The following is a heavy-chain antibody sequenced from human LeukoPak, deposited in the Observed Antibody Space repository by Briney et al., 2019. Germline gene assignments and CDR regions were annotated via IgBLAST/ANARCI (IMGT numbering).Heavy chain of an antibody. CDR3: ARALLWFGELFAFDI. CDR2: INPNSGGT. J-gene: IGHJ3*02. V-gene: IGHV1-2*06. D-gene: IGHD3-10*01. CDR1: GYTFTGYY. Sequence: ASVKVSCKAPGYTFTGYYMHWVRQAPGQGLEWMGRINPNSGGTNYAQKFQGRVTMTRDTSISTAYMELSRLRSDDTAVYYCARALLWFGELFAFDIWGQGTMVTVSS.